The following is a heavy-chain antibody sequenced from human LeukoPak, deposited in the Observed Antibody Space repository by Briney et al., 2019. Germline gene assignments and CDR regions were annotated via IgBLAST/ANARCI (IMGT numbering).Heavy chain of an antibody. D-gene: IGHD3-3*01. J-gene: IGHJ4*02. CDR3: ARCITIFGVVSVTPYYFDY. Sequence: PSETLSLTCAVYGGSFSGYYWSWIRQPPGNGLEWIGEINHSGSTNYNPSLKSRVTISVDTSKNQFSLKLSSVTAADTAVYYCARCITIFGVVSVTPYYFDYWGQGTLVTVSS. CDR2: INHSGST. CDR1: GGSFSGYY. V-gene: IGHV4-34*01.